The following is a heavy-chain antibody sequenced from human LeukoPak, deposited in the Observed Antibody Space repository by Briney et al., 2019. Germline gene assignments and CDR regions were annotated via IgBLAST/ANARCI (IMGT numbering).Heavy chain of an antibody. CDR3: ARDGGSSSFYYYYGMDV. CDR2: IYYSGNT. V-gene: IGHV4-59*12. D-gene: IGHD6-6*01. CDR1: GDSISSFY. Sequence: SETLSLTCTVSGDSISSFYWSWIRQPPGQGLEWIGYIYYSGNTDYNPSLKSRVTISADTSKNQFSLKLSSVTAADTAVYYCARDGGSSSFYYYYGMDVWGQGTTVTVSS. J-gene: IGHJ6*02.